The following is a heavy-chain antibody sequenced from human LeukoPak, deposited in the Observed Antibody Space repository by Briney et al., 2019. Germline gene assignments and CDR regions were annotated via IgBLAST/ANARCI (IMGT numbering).Heavy chain of an antibody. CDR2: INHSGST. CDR3: AISTQTDYYYYYMDV. D-gene: IGHD2-15*01. V-gene: IGHV4-34*01. J-gene: IGHJ6*03. CDR1: GRSISGYY. Sequence: PSETLSLTCTVSGRSISGYYWSWIRQPPGKGLEWIGEINHSGSTNYNPSLKSRVTISVDTSKNQFSLKLSSVTAADTAVYYCAISTQTDYYYYYMDVWGKGTTVTVSS.